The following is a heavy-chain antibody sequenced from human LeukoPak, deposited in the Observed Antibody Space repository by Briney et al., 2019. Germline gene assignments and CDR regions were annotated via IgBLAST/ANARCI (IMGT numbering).Heavy chain of an antibody. CDR3: AKYSLEGGLDS. D-gene: IGHD2-15*01. Sequence: PGRSLRLSCAASGFTFSRYGMHWVRQAPGKGLEWVAVISYDGSNKYYADSVKGRFTISRDNSKNTLFLQMNSLRAEDTAVYYCAKYSLEGGLDSWGQGTLVTVSS. V-gene: IGHV3-30*18. CDR1: GFTFSRYG. CDR2: ISYDGSNK. J-gene: IGHJ4*02.